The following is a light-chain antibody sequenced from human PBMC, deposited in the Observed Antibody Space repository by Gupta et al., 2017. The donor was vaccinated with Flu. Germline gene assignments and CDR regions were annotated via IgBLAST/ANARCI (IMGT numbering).Light chain of an antibody. CDR1: AGAVTGVFY. J-gene: IGLJ3*02. CDR3: LIYFGTTWL. V-gene: IGLV7-43*01. Sequence: TVATQEPALTVSPGGTGTPTCAASAGAVTGVFYPNWFQQRRGQAPRPLIYSTNNKHSWTPARFSGSLLGGKAALTLSGVQHEDEADYYCLIYFGTTWLFGGGTKLTVL. CDR2: STN.